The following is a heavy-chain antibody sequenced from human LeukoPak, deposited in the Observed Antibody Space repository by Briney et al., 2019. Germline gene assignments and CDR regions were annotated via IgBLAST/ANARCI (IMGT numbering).Heavy chain of an antibody. D-gene: IGHD2-2*01. V-gene: IGHV1-46*03. CDR2: INPSGGST. CDR1: GYTFTSYY. J-gene: IGHJ6*03. Sequence: GASVKVSCKASGYTFTSYYMHWVRQAPGQGLEWMGIINPSGGSTSYAQKFQGRVTMTRDTSTSTVCMELSSLRSEDTAVYYCAREGVVVVPAAMPGGYYYYMDVWGKGTTVTVSS. CDR3: AREGVVVVPAAMPGGYYYYMDV.